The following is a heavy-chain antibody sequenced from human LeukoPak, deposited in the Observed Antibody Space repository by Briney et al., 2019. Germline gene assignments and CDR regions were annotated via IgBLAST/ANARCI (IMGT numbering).Heavy chain of an antibody. Sequence: PSETLSLTCTVSGYSISSGYYWGWVRQPPGKGLEWIGEIYHSGNTNYNPSLKSRVTISVDKSNNHFSLKMNSVTAADTAVYYCARDSATTLGSYYYGLDVWGQGTTVTVSS. CDR3: ARDSATTLGSYYYGLDV. J-gene: IGHJ6*02. CDR2: IYHSGNT. CDR1: GYSISSGYY. D-gene: IGHD5-12*01. V-gene: IGHV4-38-2*02.